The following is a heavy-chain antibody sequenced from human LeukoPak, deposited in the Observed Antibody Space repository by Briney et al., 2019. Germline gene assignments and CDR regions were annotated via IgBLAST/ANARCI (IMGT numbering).Heavy chain of an antibody. J-gene: IGHJ6*02. V-gene: IGHV4-30-2*01. CDR2: INHSGST. D-gene: IGHD3-10*01. Sequence: PSQTLSLTCTVSGGSISSGGYYWSWIRQPPGKGLEWIGEINHSGSTNYNPSLKSRVTISVDTSKNQFSLKLSSVTAADTAVYYCARGGTSLWFGDYGMDVWGQGTTVTVSS. CDR1: GGSISSGGYY. CDR3: ARGGTSLWFGDYGMDV.